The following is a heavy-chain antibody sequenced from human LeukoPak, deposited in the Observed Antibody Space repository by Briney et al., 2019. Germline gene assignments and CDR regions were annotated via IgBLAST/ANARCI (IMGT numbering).Heavy chain of an antibody. D-gene: IGHD3-3*01. Sequence: GASVKVSCKASGYTFTGYYMHWVRQAPGQGLEWMGWINPNSGGTNYAQKFQGRVTMTRDTSISAAYMELSRLRSDDTAVYYCARNPYYAFWSGYYSGGFDYWGQGTLVTVSS. CDR3: ARNPYYAFWSGYYSGGFDY. CDR1: GYTFTGYY. CDR2: INPNSGGT. J-gene: IGHJ4*02. V-gene: IGHV1-2*02.